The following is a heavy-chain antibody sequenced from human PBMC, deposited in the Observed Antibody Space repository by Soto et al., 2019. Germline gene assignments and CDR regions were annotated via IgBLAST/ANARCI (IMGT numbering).Heavy chain of an antibody. V-gene: IGHV4-34*01. D-gene: IGHD3-10*01. CDR3: ARFGATNYYYYYYGMDV. J-gene: IGHJ6*02. CDR2: INHSGST. CDR1: GGSFSGYY. Sequence: PSETLSLTCAVYGGSFSGYYWSWIRQPPGKGLEWIGEINHSGSTNYNPSLKSRVTISVDTSKNQFSLKLSSVTAADTAVYYCARFGATNYYYYYYGMDVWGQGTTVTVSS.